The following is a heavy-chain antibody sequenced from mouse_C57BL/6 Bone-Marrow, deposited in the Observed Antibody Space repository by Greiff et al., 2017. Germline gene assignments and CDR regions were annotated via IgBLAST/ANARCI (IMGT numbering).Heavy chain of an antibody. CDR1: GYTFTSYW. J-gene: IGHJ1*03. Sequence: VQLQQSGTVLAKPGASVKMSCKTSGYTFTSYWMHWVKQRPGQGLEWIGAIYPGNGDTNYNQKFKGKATLTAVTSASTAYMELSSLTTEDSAVEYCARPLLRCWYFDVWGTGTTVTVSS. CDR2: IYPGNGDT. CDR3: ARPLLRCWYFDV. D-gene: IGHD1-1*01. V-gene: IGHV1-5*01.